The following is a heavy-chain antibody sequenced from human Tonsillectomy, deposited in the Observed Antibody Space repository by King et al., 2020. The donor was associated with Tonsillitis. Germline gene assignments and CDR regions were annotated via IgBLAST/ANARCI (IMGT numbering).Heavy chain of an antibody. J-gene: IGHJ6*03. CDR3: ARDRTLQYYMDA. Sequence: VQLVESGGGLVQPGGSLRLSCVGSGFTFRSYSMNWVRQAPGKGLEWIPYITSSSQTTFYANSVEDRFTVSRDNAKDSLYLQMDSLRAEDTAVYYCARDRTLQYYMDAWGKGTTVTVSS. V-gene: IGHV3-48*01. CDR2: ITSSSQTT. CDR1: GFTFRSYS. D-gene: IGHD2-15*01.